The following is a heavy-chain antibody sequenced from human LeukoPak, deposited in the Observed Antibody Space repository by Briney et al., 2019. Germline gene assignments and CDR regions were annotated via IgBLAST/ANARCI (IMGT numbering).Heavy chain of an antibody. CDR1: GGSISSYY. V-gene: IGHV4-59*01. D-gene: IGHD1-26*01. CDR3: ASTLYSGSYYLTQLDY. Sequence: PSETLSLTCTVSGGSISSYYWSWIRQPPGKGLEWIGYIYCSGSTNYNPSLKSRVTISVDTSKNQFSLKLSSVTAADTAVYYCASTLYSGSYYLTQLDYWGQGTLVTVSS. CDR2: IYCSGST. J-gene: IGHJ4*02.